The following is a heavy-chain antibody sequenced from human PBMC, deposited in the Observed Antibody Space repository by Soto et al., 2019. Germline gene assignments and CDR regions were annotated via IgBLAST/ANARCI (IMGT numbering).Heavy chain of an antibody. J-gene: IGHJ4*02. CDR1: GGTFSSYA. Sequence: SVKVPCKASGGTFSSYAISWVRQAPGQGLEWKGGIIPNFGTANYAHKLQARVTITADESTRTAYMELSSLRSEDTAAYYFARDLQADYWGQGTLVTASS. CDR2: IIPNFGTA. V-gene: IGHV1-69*13. CDR3: ARDLQADY.